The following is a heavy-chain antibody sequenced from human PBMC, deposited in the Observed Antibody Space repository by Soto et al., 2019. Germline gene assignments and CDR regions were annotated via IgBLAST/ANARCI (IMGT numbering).Heavy chain of an antibody. D-gene: IGHD1-7*01. V-gene: IGHV1-58*01. CDR2: IVVGSGNT. Sequence: QMQLVQSGPEVKKPGTSVKVSCKASGFTFTSSALQWVRQARGQRLERVGWIVVGSGNTNYAQKFQERVTITTDMSTSTAYMERSSLRSEDTAVYYCAAEKVSTGTTDYYYGMDVWGQGTTVTVSS. CDR3: AAEKVSTGTTDYYYGMDV. J-gene: IGHJ6*02. CDR1: GFTFTSSA.